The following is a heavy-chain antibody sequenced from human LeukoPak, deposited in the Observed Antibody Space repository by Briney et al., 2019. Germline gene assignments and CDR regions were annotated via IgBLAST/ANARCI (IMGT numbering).Heavy chain of an antibody. D-gene: IGHD5-18*01. V-gene: IGHV1-18*01. J-gene: IGHJ4*02. Sequence: ASVTVSCTASGYTFTSYGISWVRQAPGQGLEWMGWISAYNGNTNYAQKLQGRVTMTTDTSTSTAYMELRSLRSDDTAVYYCARVWYSYGSFDYWGQGTLVTVSS. CDR2: ISAYNGNT. CDR3: ARVWYSYGSFDY. CDR1: GYTFTSYG.